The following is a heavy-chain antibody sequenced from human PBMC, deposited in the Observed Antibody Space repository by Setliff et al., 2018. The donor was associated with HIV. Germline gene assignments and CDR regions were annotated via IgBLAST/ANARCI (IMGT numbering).Heavy chain of an antibody. Sequence: ASVKVSCKAFGYSFTSYFLHWVRQAPGQGLEWLGIIDPNGGATNNAQKLQGRLTVTADTSTSTLYMELSNLRSDDTAVYYCARAGGGATDQAFDIWGQGTMVTVSS. CDR1: GYSFTSYF. CDR2: IDPNGGAT. V-gene: IGHV1-46*01. D-gene: IGHD2-2*01. J-gene: IGHJ3*02. CDR3: ARAGGGATDQAFDI.